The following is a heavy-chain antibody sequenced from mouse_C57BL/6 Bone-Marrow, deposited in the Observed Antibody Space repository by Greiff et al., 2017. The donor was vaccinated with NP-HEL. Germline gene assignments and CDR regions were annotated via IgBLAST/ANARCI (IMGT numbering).Heavy chain of an antibody. CDR1: GFTFSSYG. D-gene: IGHD1-1*02. CDR3: ARPLYGRGSYYAMDY. V-gene: IGHV5-6*02. CDR2: ISSGGSYT. Sequence: DVKLQESGGDLVKPGGSLKLSCAASGFTFSSYGMSWVRQTPDKRLEWVATISSGGSYTYYPDSVKGRFTISRDNAKNTLYLQMSSLKSEDTAMYYCARPLYGRGSYYAMDYWGQGTSVTVSS. J-gene: IGHJ4*01.